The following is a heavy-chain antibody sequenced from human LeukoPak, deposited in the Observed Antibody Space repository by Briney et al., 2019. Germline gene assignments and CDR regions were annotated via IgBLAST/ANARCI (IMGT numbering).Heavy chain of an antibody. CDR3: ARDAEEGGTPFDY. Sequence: SETLSLTCTVSGGSISSSSYYWGWIRQPPGKGLEWIGSIYYSGSTYYNPSPKSRVTISVDTSKSQFSLKLSSVTAADTAVYYCARDAEEGGTPFDYWGQGTLVTVSS. V-gene: IGHV4-39*07. D-gene: IGHD1-1*01. CDR2: IYYSGST. CDR1: GGSISSSSYY. J-gene: IGHJ4*02.